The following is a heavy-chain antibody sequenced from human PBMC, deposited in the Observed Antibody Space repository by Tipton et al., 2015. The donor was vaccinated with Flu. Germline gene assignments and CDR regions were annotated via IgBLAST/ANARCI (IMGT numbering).Heavy chain of an antibody. V-gene: IGHV1-2*02. D-gene: IGHD3-9*01. CDR3: ARGHYDILTGWAYYFDY. J-gene: IGHJ4*02. Sequence: QSGPEVKKPGASVKVSCKASGYTFTGYYMHWVRQAPGQGLEWMGWINPNSGGTNYAQKFQGRVTMTRDTSISTAYMELSRLRSDDTAVYYCARGHYDILTGWAYYFDYWGQGTLVTVSS. CDR1: GYTFTGYY. CDR2: INPNSGGT.